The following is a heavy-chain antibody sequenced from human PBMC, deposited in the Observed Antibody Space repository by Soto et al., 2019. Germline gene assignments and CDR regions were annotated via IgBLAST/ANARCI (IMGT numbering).Heavy chain of an antibody. J-gene: IGHJ4*02. Sequence: EVQLVESGGDLVQPGGSLRLSCAASGFTFSSYSMNWVRQAPGKGLEWVSYISSGSSTIFYADSVKGRFTMSRNNAKNSLYLQMNNMRGVDTAVYYCAPHSGYYDYWGQGTLVTVSS. CDR3: APHSGYYDY. V-gene: IGHV3-48*01. D-gene: IGHD3-22*01. CDR2: ISSGSSTI. CDR1: GFTFSSYS.